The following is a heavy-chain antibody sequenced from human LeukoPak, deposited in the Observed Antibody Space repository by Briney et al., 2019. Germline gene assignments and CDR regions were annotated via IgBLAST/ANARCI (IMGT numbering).Heavy chain of an antibody. CDR2: IYYSGST. CDR3: ARGRYNYALEDYFDY. J-gene: IGHJ4*02. CDR1: GGPISSYY. V-gene: IGHV4-59*01. Sequence: PSETLSLTCTVSGGPISSYYWSWIRQPPGRGLEWIGYIYYSGSTNYNPSLKSRVTISGDTSKNQVSLKVSSVTAADTAVYYCARGRYNYALEDYFDYWGQGTLVTVSS. D-gene: IGHD5-18*01.